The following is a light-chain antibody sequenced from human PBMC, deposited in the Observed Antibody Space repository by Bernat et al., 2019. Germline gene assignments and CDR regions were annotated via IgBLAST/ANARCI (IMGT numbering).Light chain of an antibody. CDR3: CSYAGSYTFV. CDR1: ASDVGGYNY. CDR2: DVS. V-gene: IGLV2-11*01. J-gene: IGLJ1*01. Sequence: QSAPTQPRSVSGSPGQSVTFSCTGTASDVGGYNYVSWYQQQPGKAPKLMIFDVSQRPSGVPDRFSGSKSGNTASLTISGLQAEDEADYYCCSYAGSYTFVFGTGTKVTVL.